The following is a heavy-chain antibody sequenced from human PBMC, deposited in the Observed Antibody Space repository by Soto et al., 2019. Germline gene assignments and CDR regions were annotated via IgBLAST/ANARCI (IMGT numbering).Heavy chain of an antibody. CDR3: ARGIGLVVRGDSFDL. CDR1: GFIFNTYG. J-gene: IGHJ3*01. Sequence: VQLVESGGGVVQSGGSLRLSCAASGFIFNTYGMHWVRQAPGKGLEWVAVIWSDGSYKYFGDFVKGRFTVSRDNSKMYLQMNSLRADDTAVYYCARGIGLVVRGDSFDLWGQGTMVTVSS. D-gene: IGHD6-19*01. V-gene: IGHV3-33*01. CDR2: IWSDGSYK.